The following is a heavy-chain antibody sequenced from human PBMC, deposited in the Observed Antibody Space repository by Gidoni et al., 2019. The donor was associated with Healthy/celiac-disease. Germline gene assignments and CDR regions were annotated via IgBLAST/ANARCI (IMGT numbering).Heavy chain of an antibody. Sequence: QVQLVQSGAEVKKPGASVKVSCKASGYTFTGYYMHWVRQAPGQGLEWMGWINPNSGGTNYAQKFQGRVTMTRDTSISTAYMELSRLRSDDTAVYYCAREGTITMVRGLYNWFDPWGQGTLVTVSS. J-gene: IGHJ5*02. CDR3: AREGTITMVRGLYNWFDP. D-gene: IGHD3-10*01. CDR1: GYTFTGYY. V-gene: IGHV1-2*02. CDR2: INPNSGGT.